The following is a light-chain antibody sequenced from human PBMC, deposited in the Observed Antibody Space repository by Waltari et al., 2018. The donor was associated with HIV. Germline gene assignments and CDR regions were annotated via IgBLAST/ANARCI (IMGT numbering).Light chain of an antibody. Sequence: QSALTQPASVSVSPGQSITISCSGTSRAIGAYNYVSRYQQHPGKAPKLIIYDVGTRPSGVSDRFSGSKSGNTASLTISGLQSEDEADYHCCAYAGPTGLSEVFGGGIKLTVL. J-gene: IGLJ2*01. V-gene: IGLV2-23*02. CDR1: SRAIGAYNY. CDR2: DVG. CDR3: CAYAGPTGLSEV.